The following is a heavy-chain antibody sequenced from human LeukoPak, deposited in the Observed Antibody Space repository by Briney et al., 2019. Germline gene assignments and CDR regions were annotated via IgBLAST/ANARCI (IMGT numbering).Heavy chain of an antibody. J-gene: IGHJ4*02. CDR1: GFTFSSYN. CDR3: AKDLRWGLDY. Sequence: PGGSLRLSCAASGFTFSSYNMHWVRQAPGKGLVWVSRINNDGTNTRYADSVKGRFTISRDNPKNTLYLQMNSLRAEDTAVYYCAKDLRWGLDYWGQGTLVTVSS. D-gene: IGHD2-21*02. CDR2: INNDGTNT. V-gene: IGHV3-74*01.